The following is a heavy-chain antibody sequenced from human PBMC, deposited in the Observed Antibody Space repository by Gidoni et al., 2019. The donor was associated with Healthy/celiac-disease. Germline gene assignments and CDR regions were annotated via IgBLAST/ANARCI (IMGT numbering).Heavy chain of an antibody. V-gene: IGHV1-46*03. J-gene: IGHJ4*02. D-gene: IGHD3-10*01. CDR2: INPSGGST. Sequence: QVQLVQSGAVVTKPGASVKVSCQASGYTFTSYDMLWVRQAPGQGLEWRGIINPSGGSTSYAQKFQGRVTMTRDTSTSTVYMELSSLRSEDTAVYYCAFITMVRGVTDYWGQGTLVTVSS. CDR3: AFITMVRGVTDY. CDR1: GYTFTSYD.